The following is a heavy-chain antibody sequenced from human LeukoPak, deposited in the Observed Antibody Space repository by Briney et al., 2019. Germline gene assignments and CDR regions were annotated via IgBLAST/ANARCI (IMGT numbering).Heavy chain of an antibody. D-gene: IGHD6-19*01. CDR1: AYTFTSYG. Sequence: GASVKVSCKASAYTFTSYGISWVRQAPGQGLEWMGWISAYNGNTNYAQKLQGRVTMTTDTSTSTAYMELRSLRSDDTAVYYCARDLKRGYSSGRYSWGTGSSNDYWGQGTLVTVSS. CDR2: ISAYNGNT. J-gene: IGHJ4*02. CDR3: ARDLKRGYSSGRYSWGTGSSNDY. V-gene: IGHV1-18*01.